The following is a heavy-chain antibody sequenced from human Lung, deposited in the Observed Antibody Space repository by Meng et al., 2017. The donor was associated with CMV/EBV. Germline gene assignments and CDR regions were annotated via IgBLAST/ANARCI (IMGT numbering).Heavy chain of an antibody. J-gene: IGHJ5*02. V-gene: IGHV2-5*02. D-gene: IGHD2-2*01. Sequence: QTTLHESGPTLVKPTQTRTLTCTFSGFSLSTSEVGVGWIRQPPGKALEWLAVIYWDDDKRYSPSLKSRLTITKDTSKNQVVLTLTNMDPVDTATYYCALFTRSWFDPWGQGTLVTVSS. CDR3: ALFTRSWFDP. CDR1: GFSLSTSEVG. CDR2: IYWDDDK.